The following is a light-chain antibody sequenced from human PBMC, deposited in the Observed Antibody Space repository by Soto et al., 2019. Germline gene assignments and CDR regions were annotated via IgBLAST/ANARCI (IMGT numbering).Light chain of an antibody. V-gene: IGKV3-15*01. CDR3: QQYQQWPFYT. CDR2: GAS. J-gene: IGKJ2*01. Sequence: EVVMTQSPATLSVSPGERATLSCRASRSVASNLAWYQHKPGQGPRLLLYGASIRASGIPARFSGSGSGTEFTLTISSLQPEDFAVSSCQQYQQWPFYTFGQGTKLEIK. CDR1: RSVASN.